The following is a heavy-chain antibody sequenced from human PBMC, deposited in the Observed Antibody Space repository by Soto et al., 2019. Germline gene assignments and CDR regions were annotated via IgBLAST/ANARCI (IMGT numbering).Heavy chain of an antibody. D-gene: IGHD2-21*02. CDR1: GGSISSSSYY. CDR2: IYYSGST. J-gene: IGHJ4*02. Sequence: QLQLQESGPGLVKPSETLSLTCTVSGGSISSSSYYWGWIRQPPGKGLEWIGSIYYSGSTYYNPSLKSRVTISVDTSKTQFSLKLSSVTAADTAVYYCARRAYCGGDCYTHYFDYWGQGTLVTVSS. V-gene: IGHV4-39*01. CDR3: ARRAYCGGDCYTHYFDY.